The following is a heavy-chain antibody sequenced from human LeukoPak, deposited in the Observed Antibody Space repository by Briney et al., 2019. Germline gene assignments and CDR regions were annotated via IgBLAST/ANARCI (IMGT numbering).Heavy chain of an antibody. CDR1: GGSISSHY. V-gene: IGHV4-34*01. CDR2: INHSGST. Sequence: SETLSLTCTVSGGSISSHYWSWIRQSPGKGLEWIGEINHSGSTNYNPSLKSRVTISVDTSRNQFSLKLSSVTAADTAAYYCARGPRISIFGVVSQYYFDYWGQGTLVTVSS. J-gene: IGHJ4*02. D-gene: IGHD3-3*01. CDR3: ARGPRISIFGVVSQYYFDY.